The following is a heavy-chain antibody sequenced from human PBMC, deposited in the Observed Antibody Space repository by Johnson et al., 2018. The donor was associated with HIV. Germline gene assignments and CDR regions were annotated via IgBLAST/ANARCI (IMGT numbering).Heavy chain of an antibody. CDR2: IKQDGRNT. CDR1: GFTFSIYW. V-gene: IGHV3-7*01. J-gene: IGHJ3*01. CDR3: AREAYYARAFDL. D-gene: IGHD3-3*01. Sequence: EMQLVESGGGVVQPGMSLRLSCAASGFTFSIYWMSWVRQAPGKGLEWVANIKQDGRNTFYADSVKGRFNISRDNSRNTLDLRMDSLRVEDTAVYYCAREAYYARAFDLWGQGTMVTVSS.